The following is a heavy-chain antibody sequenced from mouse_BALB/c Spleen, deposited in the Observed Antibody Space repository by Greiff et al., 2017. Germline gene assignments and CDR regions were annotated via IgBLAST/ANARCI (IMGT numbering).Heavy chain of an antibody. Sequence: EVQRVESGGGLVKPGGSLKLSCAASGFTFSSYAMSCVRQSPEERLEWVAEISSGGSYTYYPDTVTGRFTISRDNAKNTLYLEMSSLRSEDTAMYYCARIGDYDYGFAYWGQGTLVTVSA. D-gene: IGHD2-4*01. V-gene: IGHV5-9-4*01. CDR3: ARIGDYDYGFAY. CDR2: ISSGGSYT. CDR1: GFTFSSYA. J-gene: IGHJ3*01.